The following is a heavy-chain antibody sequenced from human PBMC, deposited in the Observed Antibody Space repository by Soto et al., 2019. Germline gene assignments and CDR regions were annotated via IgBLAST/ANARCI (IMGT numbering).Heavy chain of an antibody. V-gene: IGHV1-8*01. CDR2: MNPNSGNT. D-gene: IGHD6-13*01. CDR3: GNHFGEAAAGTYYYSGVDV. CDR1: GYTFTSYD. J-gene: IGHJ6*02. Sequence: ASVKVSCKASGYTFTSYDINWVRQATGQGPEWMGWMNPNSGNTGYAQKFQGRVTMTRNTSISTAYMELSSLRAEDTAVYYCGNHFGEAAAGTYYYSGVDVWGQGATVTVSS.